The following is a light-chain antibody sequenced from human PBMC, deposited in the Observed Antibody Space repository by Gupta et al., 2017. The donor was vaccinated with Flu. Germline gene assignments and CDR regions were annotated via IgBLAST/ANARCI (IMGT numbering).Light chain of an antibody. Sequence: QSVLTQSPSASGTPGQRVTISCSGRSSNIGSNYVYWYQQLPGTAPKLLIYRHSQRPSGVPDRFSGSKSGTSASLTISGLRSEDEADYYCAAWDASLSGRVFGGGTKLTVL. CDR3: AAWDASLSGRV. J-gene: IGLJ2*01. CDR1: SSNIGSNY. CDR2: RHS. V-gene: IGLV1-47*01.